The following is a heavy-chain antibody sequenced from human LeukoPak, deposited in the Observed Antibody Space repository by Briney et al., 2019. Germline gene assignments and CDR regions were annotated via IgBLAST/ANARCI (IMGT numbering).Heavy chain of an antibody. Sequence: ASVKVSCKASGGTFSSYAISWVRQAPGQGLEWMGWINPNSGGTNYAQKFQGRVTMTRDTSISTAYMELSRLRSDDTAVYYCARNFDQGFPFDYWGQGTLVTVSS. J-gene: IGHJ4*02. CDR2: INPNSGGT. CDR3: ARNFDQGFPFDY. V-gene: IGHV1-2*02. D-gene: IGHD3-9*01. CDR1: GGTFSSYA.